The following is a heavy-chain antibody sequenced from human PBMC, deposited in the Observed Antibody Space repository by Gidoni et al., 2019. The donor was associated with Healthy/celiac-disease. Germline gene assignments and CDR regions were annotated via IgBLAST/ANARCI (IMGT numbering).Heavy chain of an antibody. CDR1: GGTFSSYA. J-gene: IGHJ6*02. Sequence: QVQLVQSGAEVKKPGSSVKVSCKASGGTFSSYAISWVRQAPGQGLEWMGGIIPIFGTANYAQKFQGRVTITADESTSTAYMELSSLRSEDTAVYYCASTYCSSTSCYKDTYYYYGMDVWGQGTTVTVSS. CDR2: IIPIFGTA. D-gene: IGHD2-2*02. V-gene: IGHV1-69*01. CDR3: ASTYCSSTSCYKDTYYYYGMDV.